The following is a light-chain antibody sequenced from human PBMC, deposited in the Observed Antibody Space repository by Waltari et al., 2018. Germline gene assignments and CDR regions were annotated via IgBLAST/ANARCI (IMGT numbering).Light chain of an antibody. CDR3: QQSYGTPPT. CDR1: QRINNY. V-gene: IGKV1-39*01. CDR2: AAS. Sequence: DIQMTQSPSSLSASVGDRVTITCRASQRINNYLNWYQLKPGKAPKLLVYAASRLQSGVPSRFRGSASGTDYTLTISSLHSEDFATYYCQQSYGTPPTFAGGTTVEI. J-gene: IGKJ4*01.